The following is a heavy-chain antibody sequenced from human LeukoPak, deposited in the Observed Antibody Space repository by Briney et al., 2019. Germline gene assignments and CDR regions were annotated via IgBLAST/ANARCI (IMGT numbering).Heavy chain of an antibody. J-gene: IGHJ4*02. CDR1: GLSLSATS. V-gene: IGHV1-24*01. CDR3: ATADKWEPLDY. Sequence: ASVKVSCKVSGLSLSATSIHWVRQAPGQWLEWMGGFDPEDGESIFAQAVQGRFSMTEDTSTDTAYMKLRSLRLADTAVYYCATADKWEPLDYWGQGTLLTVSS. CDR2: FDPEDGES. D-gene: IGHD1-26*01.